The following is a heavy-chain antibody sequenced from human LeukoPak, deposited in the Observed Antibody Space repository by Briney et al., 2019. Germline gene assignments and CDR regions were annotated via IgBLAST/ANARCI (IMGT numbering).Heavy chain of an antibody. J-gene: IGHJ4*02. CDR2: VYNSEST. CDR3: ARAYYYDSSDYRSPRFDY. D-gene: IGHD3-22*01. V-gene: IGHV4-39*01. Sequence: SETLSLTCFVSGDSISTSSYCWGWIRQPPGTGLEWIGSVYNSESTYYNPSLKSRVTISVDTPKNQLSLKLSSVTAADTAVYYCARAYYYDSSDYRSPRFDYWGQGTLVTVSS. CDR1: GDSISTSSYC.